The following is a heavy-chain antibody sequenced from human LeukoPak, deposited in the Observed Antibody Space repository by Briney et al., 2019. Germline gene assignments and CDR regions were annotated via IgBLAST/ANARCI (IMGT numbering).Heavy chain of an antibody. CDR3: ARGTYYDFWSGYLGRYYFDY. Sequence: PSETLSLTCAVYGGSFSGYHWSWIRQPPGKGLEWIGEINHSGSTNYTPSLKSRVTISVDTSKNQFSLKLSSVTAADTAVYYCARGTYYDFWSGYLGRYYFDYWGQGTLVTVSS. J-gene: IGHJ4*02. CDR2: INHSGST. V-gene: IGHV4-34*01. D-gene: IGHD3-3*01. CDR1: GGSFSGYH.